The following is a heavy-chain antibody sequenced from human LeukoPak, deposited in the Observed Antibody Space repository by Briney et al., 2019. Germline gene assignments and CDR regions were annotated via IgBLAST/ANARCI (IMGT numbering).Heavy chain of an antibody. CDR3: AGIGMIVAMGFDP. V-gene: IGHV4-4*07. CDR1: GGSISPYY. J-gene: IGHJ5*02. Sequence: SETLSLTCTVSGGSISPYYWSWVRQTAEKGLEWIGRIYTSGSTNYNPSLKSRVTISVDTSKNQFSLKLSSVTAADTAVYYCAGIGMIVAMGFDPWGQGTLVTVSS. CDR2: IYTSGST. D-gene: IGHD3-22*01.